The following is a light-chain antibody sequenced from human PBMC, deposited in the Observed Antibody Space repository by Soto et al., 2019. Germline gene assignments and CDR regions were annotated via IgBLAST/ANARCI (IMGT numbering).Light chain of an antibody. J-gene: IGLJ1*01. CDR3: AAWDDSLKGYV. Sequence: QSVLTQPPSASGTPGQRVTVSCSGSTSNIGRDIVNWYQQLPGAAPKLFICGNNQRPSGVPDRFSGSKSGTSASLAISGLQSEDEADYYCAAWDDSLKGYVFGTGTQLTVL. CDR1: TSNIGRDI. V-gene: IGLV1-44*01. CDR2: GNN.